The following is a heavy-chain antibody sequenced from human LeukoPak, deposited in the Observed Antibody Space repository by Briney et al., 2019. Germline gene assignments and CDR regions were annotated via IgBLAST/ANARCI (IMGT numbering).Heavy chain of an antibody. CDR3: ARKNPFDY. CDR1: GGTFSRYA. Sequence: SVSPSCEASGGTFSRYAISWVRQAPGQGLEWMGGIIPMFGIENYAPKFQGRVTITADETTSTAYMELSSLRSEDTAVYYCARKNPFDYWGQGTLVTVSS. V-gene: IGHV1-69*01. CDR2: IIPMFGIE. J-gene: IGHJ4*02.